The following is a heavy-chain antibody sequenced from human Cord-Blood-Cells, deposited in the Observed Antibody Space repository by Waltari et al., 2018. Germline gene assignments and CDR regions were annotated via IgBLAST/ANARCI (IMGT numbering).Heavy chain of an antibody. CDR1: GGSISSSSYY. V-gene: IGHV4-39*01. CDR3: ARHFWGATTIDY. D-gene: IGHD1-26*01. J-gene: IGHJ4*02. Sequence: LSLTCTVSGGSISSSSYYWGWIRQPPGKGLEWIGSIYYSGSTYYNPSLKSRVTISVDTSKNQFSLKLSSVTAADTAVYYCARHFWGATTIDYWGQGTLVTVSS. CDR2: IYYSGST.